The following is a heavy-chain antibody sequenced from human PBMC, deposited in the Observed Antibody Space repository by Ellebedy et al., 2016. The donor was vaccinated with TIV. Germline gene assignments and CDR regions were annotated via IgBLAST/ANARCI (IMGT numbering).Heavy chain of an antibody. Sequence: ASVKVSCXASGYTFTSYGISWVRQAPGQGLEWMGWISAYNGNTNYAQKLQGRVTMTTDTSTSTAYMELRSLRSDDTAVYYCARDQVHYYDSSGYYDFDYWGQGTLVTVSS. CDR1: GYTFTSYG. D-gene: IGHD3-22*01. V-gene: IGHV1-18*01. J-gene: IGHJ4*02. CDR3: ARDQVHYYDSSGYYDFDY. CDR2: ISAYNGNT.